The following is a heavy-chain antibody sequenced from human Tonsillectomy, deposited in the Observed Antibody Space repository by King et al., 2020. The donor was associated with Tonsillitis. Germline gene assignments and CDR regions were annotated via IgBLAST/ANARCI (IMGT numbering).Heavy chain of an antibody. J-gene: IGHJ3*01. V-gene: IGHV3-23*04. CDR3: AKDYPLTGAFDF. CDR1: GFTFNCYA. CDR2: FTGGGGST. Sequence: DVQLVESGGTLVQPGGSLRLSCAASGFTFNCYAMNWVRQAPGKGLEWFSIFTGGGGSTYYADVVKGRFTISRDNSKNTLNLQMDSLRAEDTAVYYCAKDYPLTGAFDFWGQGTMVTVSS.